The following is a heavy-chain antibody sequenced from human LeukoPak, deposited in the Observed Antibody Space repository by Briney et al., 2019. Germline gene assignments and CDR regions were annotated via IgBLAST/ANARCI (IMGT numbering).Heavy chain of an antibody. CDR3: ARAPRYYYGMDV. Sequence: HPGGSLRLSCEASGFSFSTVPMSWVRHVPGKGLECVSYIIGSGGSTYYADSVKGRFTISRDNSKNTLYLQMNSLRAEDTAVYYCARAPRYYYGMDVWGQGTTVTVSS. V-gene: IGHV3-23*01. CDR1: GFSFSTVP. CDR2: IIGSGGST. J-gene: IGHJ6*02.